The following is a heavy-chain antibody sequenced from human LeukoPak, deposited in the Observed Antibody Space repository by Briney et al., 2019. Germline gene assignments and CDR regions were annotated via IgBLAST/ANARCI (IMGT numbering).Heavy chain of an antibody. D-gene: IGHD4-17*01. CDR2: ISGSGGNT. V-gene: IGHV3-23*01. Sequence: PGGSLRLSCAASGFTFSSYAMSWVRQAPGKGLEWVSAISGSGGNTYYADSVKGRFTISRDSSENTLYLQMNSLRAEDTAVYYCAKQKYGDYVGYFDCWGQGTLVTVSS. CDR1: GFTFSSYA. J-gene: IGHJ4*02. CDR3: AKQKYGDYVGYFDC.